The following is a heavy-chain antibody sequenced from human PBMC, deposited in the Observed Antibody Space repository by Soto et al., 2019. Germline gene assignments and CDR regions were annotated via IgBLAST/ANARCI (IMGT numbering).Heavy chain of an antibody. V-gene: IGHV3-53*01. D-gene: IGHD3-9*01. J-gene: IGHJ6*02. Sequence: GGSLRLSCAASGFTVSSNYMSWVRQAPGKGLEWVSVIYSGGSTYYADSVKGRFTISRDNSKNTLYLQMNSLRAEDTAVYYCARGGSYDILTGYYSYGMDVWGQGTTVTAP. CDR1: GFTVSSNY. CDR3: ARGGSYDILTGYYSYGMDV. CDR2: IYSGGST.